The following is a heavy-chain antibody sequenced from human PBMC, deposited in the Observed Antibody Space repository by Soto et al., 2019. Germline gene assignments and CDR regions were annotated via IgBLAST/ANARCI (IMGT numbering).Heavy chain of an antibody. J-gene: IGHJ4*02. CDR3: VKDSLYYDILIGYNLLDY. D-gene: IGHD3-9*01. CDR2: ISSNGGST. CDR1: GFTFSSYA. V-gene: IGHV3-64D*06. Sequence: PGGSLRLSCSASGFTFSSYAMHWVRQAPGKGLEYVTAISSNGGSTYYADSVKGRFTISRDNSKNTLYLQMSSLRAEDTAVYYCVKDSLYYDILIGYNLLDYWGQGTLVTVSS.